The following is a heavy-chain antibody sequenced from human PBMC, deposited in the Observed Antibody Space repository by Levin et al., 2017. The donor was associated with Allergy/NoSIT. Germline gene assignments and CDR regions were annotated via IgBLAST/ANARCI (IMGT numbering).Heavy chain of an antibody. D-gene: IGHD2-2*01. V-gene: IGHV3-74*01. CDR3: ARGCSSTSCQGY. J-gene: IGHJ4*02. Sequence: GGSLRLSCAASGFIFSNFWMHWVRQAPGKGLEWVSRISLDGSTTSYADSVKGRFTVSRDNADNTLYLQMNSLRAEDTAVYYCARGCSSTSCQGYWGQGTLVTVSS. CDR2: ISLDGSTT. CDR1: GFIFSNFW.